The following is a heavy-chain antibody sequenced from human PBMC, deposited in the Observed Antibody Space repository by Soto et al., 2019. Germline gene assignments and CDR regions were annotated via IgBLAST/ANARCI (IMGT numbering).Heavy chain of an antibody. J-gene: IGHJ6*02. CDR2: ISRSGSTI. V-gene: IGHV3-48*03. D-gene: IGHD2-2*01. CDR3: ARRYCSSTSCYRYYYYGMDV. Sequence: PGGCLRLSCAACGFSFCSYEMNWVRQAPGKGLEWVSYISRSGSTIYYADSVKGRFTISRDNAKNSLYLQMNSLSAEDTAVYYCARRYCSSTSCYRYYYYGMDVWGQGTTVTVSS. CDR1: GFSFCSYE.